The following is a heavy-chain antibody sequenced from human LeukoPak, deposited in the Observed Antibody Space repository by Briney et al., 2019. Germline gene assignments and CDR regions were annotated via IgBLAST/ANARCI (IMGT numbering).Heavy chain of an antibody. D-gene: IGHD2-2*01. V-gene: IGHV1-46*01. J-gene: IGHJ3*02. CDR3: ARVWPRYCSSTSCYWVAFDI. Sequence: GASVKVSCKASGYTFTSYYMHWVRQAPGQGLEWMGIINPSGGSTNYAQKFQGRVTITADESTSTAYMELSSLRSEDTAVYYCARVWPRYCSSTSCYWVAFDIWGQGTMVTVSS. CDR1: GYTFTSYY. CDR2: INPSGGST.